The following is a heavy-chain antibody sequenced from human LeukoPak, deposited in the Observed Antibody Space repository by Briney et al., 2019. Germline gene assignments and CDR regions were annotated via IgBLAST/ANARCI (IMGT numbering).Heavy chain of an antibody. D-gene: IGHD6-19*01. CDR1: GFTFGSYS. CDR3: ARDVRAE. Sequence: GGSLRLSCVASGFTFGSYSMNWVRQAPGKGLEWLSYISSSSSSIYYADSVKGRFTISRANAKNSLYLQMNSLRAEDTAVYYCARDVRAEWGQGTLVTVSS. CDR2: ISSSSSSI. J-gene: IGHJ4*02. V-gene: IGHV3-48*04.